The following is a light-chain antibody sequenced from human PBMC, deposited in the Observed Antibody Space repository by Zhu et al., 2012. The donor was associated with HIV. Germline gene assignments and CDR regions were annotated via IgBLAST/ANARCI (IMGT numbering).Light chain of an antibody. J-gene: IGKJ2*01. CDR3: QQYYTPSYT. V-gene: IGKV1-5*03. Sequence: DIQMTQSPSTLSASVGDRVTITCRASQSINNWLAWYQQKPGKAPKVLMYKASSLESGVPSRFSGSGSETEFTLTISSLQPDDFASYSCQQYYTPSYTFGQGTKLQIK. CDR2: KAS. CDR1: QSINNW.